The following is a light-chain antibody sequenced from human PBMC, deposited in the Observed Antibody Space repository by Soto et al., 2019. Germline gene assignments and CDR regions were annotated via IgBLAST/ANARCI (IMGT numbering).Light chain of an antibody. J-gene: IGLJ1*01. V-gene: IGLV2-14*01. CDR2: EVT. CDR1: SSDIGAYDY. Sequence: QSALTQPASVSGSPGQSITISCSGSSSDIGAYDYVSWYQQHPGKAPKLLIYEVTSRPSGVSHRFSGSKSGNTASLTVSGLQAADEADYFCKSYAGSNTYVFGSGTKLTVL. CDR3: KSYAGSNTYV.